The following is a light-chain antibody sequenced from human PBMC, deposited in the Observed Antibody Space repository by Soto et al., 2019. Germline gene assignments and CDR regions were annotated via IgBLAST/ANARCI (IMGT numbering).Light chain of an antibody. CDR2: DAS. CDR1: QSVSIY. V-gene: IGKV3-11*01. Sequence: EVVLTQAAAGLCWSPGKRVTLSCRASQSVSIYLAWYQPKPGQAPRLVIYDASNRATGIPTRFSGSGSGTDFTLTISSLEPEDFAVYYCQHRSDWPPFTFGGGTKLDIK. CDR3: QHRSDWPPFT. J-gene: IGKJ4*01.